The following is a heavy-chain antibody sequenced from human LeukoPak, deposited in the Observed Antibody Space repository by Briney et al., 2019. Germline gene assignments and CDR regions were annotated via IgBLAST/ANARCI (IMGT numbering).Heavy chain of an antibody. J-gene: IGHJ6*03. CDR1: GGSFSGYY. CDR2: INHSGST. V-gene: IGHV4-34*01. Sequence: SETLSLTCAVYGGSFSGYYWSWIRQPPGKGLEWIGEINHSGSTNYNPSLKSRVTISVDTSKNQFSLKLSSVTAADTAVYYCARADYGDSPSFYYYYMDVWGKGTTVTVS. CDR3: ARADYGDSPSFYYYYMDV. D-gene: IGHD4-17*01.